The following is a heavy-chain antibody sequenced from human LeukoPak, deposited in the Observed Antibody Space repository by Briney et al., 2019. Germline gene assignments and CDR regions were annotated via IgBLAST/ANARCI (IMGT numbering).Heavy chain of an antibody. CDR2: ISGYNGNT. J-gene: IGHJ4*02. D-gene: IGHD3-16*01. Sequence: ALVKVSCKASGYTFTSYGISWVRQAPGQGLEWMGWISGYNGNTNYAQKLQGRVSMTTDTSTSTAYMDLRSLRSDDTAVYYCTRAPRGDSYGYFDYWGQGTLVTVSS. CDR3: TRAPRGDSYGYFDY. V-gene: IGHV1-18*01. CDR1: GYTFTSYG.